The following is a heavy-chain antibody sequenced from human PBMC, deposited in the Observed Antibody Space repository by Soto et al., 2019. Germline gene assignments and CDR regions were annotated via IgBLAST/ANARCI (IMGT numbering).Heavy chain of an antibody. CDR2: SYYSGST. J-gene: IGHJ4*02. CDR1: GGSVSSGGYY. V-gene: IGHV4-61*08. Sequence: QVQLQESGPGLVKSSETLSLTCTVSGGSVSSGGYYWSWMRQPPGKGLEWIGYSYYSGSTNYNPSLKSRVTISVDTPKNQFALKLSSVAAADTAVYYCARGGGSYYNVYWGQGTLVTVSS. CDR3: ARGGGSYYNVY. D-gene: IGHD1-26*01.